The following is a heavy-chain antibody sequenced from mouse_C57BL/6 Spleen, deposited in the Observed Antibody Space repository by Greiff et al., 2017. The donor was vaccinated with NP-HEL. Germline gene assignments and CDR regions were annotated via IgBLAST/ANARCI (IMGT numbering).Heavy chain of an antibody. V-gene: IGHV8-12*01. J-gene: IGHJ4*01. CDR1: GFSLSTSGMG. CDR3: ARRASGGTMDY. CDR2: IYWDDDK. D-gene: IGHD6-1*01. Sequence: QVTLKVSGPGILQSSQTLSLTCSFSGFSLSTSGMGVSWIRQPSGKGLEWLAHIYWDDDKRYNPSLKSRLTISKDTSRNQVFLQITSESTASTCTDYAARRASGGTMDYWGQGTSVTVSS.